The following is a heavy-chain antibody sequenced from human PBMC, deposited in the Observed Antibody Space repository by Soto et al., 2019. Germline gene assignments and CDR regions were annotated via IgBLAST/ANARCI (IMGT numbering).Heavy chain of an antibody. Sequence: PSETLSLTCTVSGGSISSGAYYWNWIRQHPGKGLEWIGYIYYSGSTYYNPSLKSRVTISVDTSKNQFSLKLSSVTAADTAVYYCARDNNYDFWSGCFDPWGQGTLVTVSS. CDR2: IYYSGST. V-gene: IGHV4-31*03. D-gene: IGHD3-3*01. J-gene: IGHJ5*02. CDR3: ARDNNYDFWSGCFDP. CDR1: GGSISSGAYY.